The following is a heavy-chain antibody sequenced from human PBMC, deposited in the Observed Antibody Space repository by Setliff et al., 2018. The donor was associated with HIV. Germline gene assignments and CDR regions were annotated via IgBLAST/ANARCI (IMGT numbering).Heavy chain of an antibody. CDR2: IYHSGST. CDR1: GYSISSGYY. V-gene: IGHV4-38-2*02. J-gene: IGHJ4*02. Sequence: SETLSLTCTVSGYSISSGYYWGWIRQPPGKGLEWIGSIYHSGSTYYNPSLKSRVTISVDTSKNQFSRKLSSVTAADTAIYYCARGRDSVLTPFDYWGQGTLVTVSS. CDR3: ARGRDSVLTPFDY. D-gene: IGHD3-10*01.